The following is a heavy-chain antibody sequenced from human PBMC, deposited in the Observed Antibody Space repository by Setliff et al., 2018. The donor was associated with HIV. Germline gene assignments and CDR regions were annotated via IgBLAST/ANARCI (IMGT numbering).Heavy chain of an antibody. CDR3: ARGSRQLTIFGVVFKTNYYFMDV. V-gene: IGHV4-34*01. J-gene: IGHJ6*03. D-gene: IGHD3-3*01. Sequence: KSSETLSLTCAVYGGSFGGYYWSWIRQPPGKGLEWIGEINHDRTTNYNPSLKSRVTISVDTSKNQFSLTLNSVTAADTAVYYCARGSRQLTIFGVVFKTNYYFMDVWGKGTAVTVSS. CDR2: INHDRTT. CDR1: GGSFGGYY.